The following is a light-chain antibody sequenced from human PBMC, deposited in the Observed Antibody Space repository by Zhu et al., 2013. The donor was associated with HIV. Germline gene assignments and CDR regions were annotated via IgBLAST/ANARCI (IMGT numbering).Light chain of an antibody. V-gene: IGLV1-51*01. J-gene: IGLJ1*01. CDR3: SSYTTSNTYV. CDR2: DNH. CDR1: NSNIGNSY. Sequence: QSVLTQPPSVSAAPGQRVTISCSGTNSNIGNSYVSWYQQFPGTAPKLLIYDNHKRPSGIPDRFSGSKSGTSASLAISGLESEDEADYYCSSYTTSNTYVFGTGTKVTVL.